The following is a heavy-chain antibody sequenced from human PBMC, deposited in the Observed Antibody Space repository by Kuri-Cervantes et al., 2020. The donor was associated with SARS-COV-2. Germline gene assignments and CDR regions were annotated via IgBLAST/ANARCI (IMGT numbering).Heavy chain of an antibody. CDR2: ISAYNGNT. Sequence: ASVKVSCKASGGTFGSHAISWVRQAPGQGLEWMGWISAYNGNTNYAQKPQGRGTITTDTSTSTACMELSSLRSEDTAVYYCGRDSGAGSSGWSGFDPWGQGTLVTVSS. J-gene: IGHJ5*02. CDR1: GGTFGSHA. D-gene: IGHD6-19*01. CDR3: GRDSGAGSSGWSGFDP. V-gene: IGHV1-18*01.